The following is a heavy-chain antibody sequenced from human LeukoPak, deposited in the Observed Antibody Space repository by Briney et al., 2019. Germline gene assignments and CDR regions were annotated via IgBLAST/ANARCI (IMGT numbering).Heavy chain of an antibody. CDR2: ISAYNGNT. Sequence: ASVKVSCKASGHTFTSYGISWVRQAPGQGLEWMGWISAYNGNTNYAQKLQGRVTMTTDTSTSTAYMELRSLRSDDTAVYYCARDERYDSSGYPFAYWGEGTLVTVSS. CDR1: GHTFTSYG. V-gene: IGHV1-18*01. J-gene: IGHJ4*02. CDR3: ARDERYDSSGYPFAY. D-gene: IGHD3-22*01.